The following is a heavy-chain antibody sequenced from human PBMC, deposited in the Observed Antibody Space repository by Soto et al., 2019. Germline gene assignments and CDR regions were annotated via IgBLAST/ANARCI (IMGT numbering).Heavy chain of an antibody. CDR3: ASPTWSIDY. D-gene: IGHD2-15*01. CDR1: GISLSDNY. Sequence: PGGYLRLSCVASGISLSDNYMAWIRQAPGKGLEWLSYISNSDYTTYYTDSVKGRFTISRDNAKNSLYLQLNGLRGEDTAVYYCASPTWSIDYRGQGILVTVS. J-gene: IGHJ4*02. CDR2: ISNSDYTT. V-gene: IGHV3-11*01.